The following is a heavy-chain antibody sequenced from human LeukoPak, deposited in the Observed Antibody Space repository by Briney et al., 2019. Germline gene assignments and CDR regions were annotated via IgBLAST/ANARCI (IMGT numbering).Heavy chain of an antibody. J-gene: IGHJ4*02. CDR1: GFTFSSYG. D-gene: IGHD1-26*01. CDR3: AKDLGLSVGSTPFDY. V-gene: IGHV3-30*18. Sequence: GGSLRLSCAASGFTFSSYGMHWVRQAPGKGLEWVAVISYDGSNKYYADSVKGRFTISRDNSKNTLYLQMNNLRADDTAIYYCAKDLGLSVGSTPFDYWGQGTLVTVSS. CDR2: ISYDGSNK.